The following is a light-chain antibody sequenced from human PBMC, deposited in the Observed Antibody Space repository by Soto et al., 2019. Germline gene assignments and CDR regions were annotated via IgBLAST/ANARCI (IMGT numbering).Light chain of an antibody. Sequence: DIQMTQSPSSLSASVGDRVTITCRASQDISDYLTWYQQRPGNAPKVLVYGASSVQSGVPSRFRGSGAGTDFTLTITTLQPDDFGTYYCQQSYSNVITFGQGTRLEI. J-gene: IGKJ5*01. V-gene: IGKV1-39*01. CDR2: GAS. CDR1: QDISDY. CDR3: QQSYSNVIT.